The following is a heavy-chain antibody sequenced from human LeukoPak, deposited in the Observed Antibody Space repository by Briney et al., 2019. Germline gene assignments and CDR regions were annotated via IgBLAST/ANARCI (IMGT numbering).Heavy chain of an antibody. CDR3: ARDQLLMDTTMVHAFDI. CDR2: INPNSSGT. D-gene: IGHD5-18*01. CDR1: EYTFTGYY. J-gene: IGHJ3*02. Sequence: GASVKVSCKASEYTFTGYYMHWVRQAPGQGLEWMGWINPNSSGTNYAQKFQGRVTMTRDTSISTTYMELSRLRSEDTAVYYCARDQLLMDTTMVHAFDIWGQGTMVTVSS. V-gene: IGHV1-2*02.